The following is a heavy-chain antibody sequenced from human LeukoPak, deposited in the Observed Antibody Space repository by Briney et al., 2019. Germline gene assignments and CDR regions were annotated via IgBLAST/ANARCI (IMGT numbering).Heavy chain of an antibody. Sequence: ETLSLTCTVSGGSISSSYWGWIRQPPGKGLEWIGFISYSGSANYNPSLKSRITISLDTSKNQFSLKLRSVTAADTAVYYCARVNTWSFDSWGQGALVTVSS. J-gene: IGHJ4*02. D-gene: IGHD2-8*02. CDR2: ISYSGSA. V-gene: IGHV4-59*13. CDR3: ARVNTWSFDS. CDR1: GGSISSSY.